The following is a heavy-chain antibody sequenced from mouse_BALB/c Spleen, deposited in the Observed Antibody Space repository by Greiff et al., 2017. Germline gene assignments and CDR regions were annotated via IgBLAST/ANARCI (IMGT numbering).Heavy chain of an antibody. CDR3: ARGGDEGAFAY. CDR2: IYPGDGDT. Sequence: VQLQQSGPELVKPGASVKISCKASGYTFSSSWMNWVKQRPGQGLEWIGRIYPGDGDTNYNGKFKGKATLTADKSSSTAYMQLSSLTSVDSAVYFCARGGDEGAFAYWGQGTLVTVSA. V-gene: IGHV1-82*01. J-gene: IGHJ3*01. CDR1: GYTFSSSW.